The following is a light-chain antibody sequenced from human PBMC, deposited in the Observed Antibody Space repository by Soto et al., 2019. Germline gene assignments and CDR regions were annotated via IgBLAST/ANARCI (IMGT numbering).Light chain of an antibody. Sequence: EIVLTQSPGTLSLSPGERATLSCRASQSVRSDYLAWYQQKPGHAPRLLIYAASGRATVIPDRFSGSGSGTDFTLTIDGLEPEDFVVYYCQQYGSSPPITFGGGTKVDI. CDR3: QQYGSSPPIT. CDR2: AAS. CDR1: QSVRSDY. J-gene: IGKJ4*01. V-gene: IGKV3-20*01.